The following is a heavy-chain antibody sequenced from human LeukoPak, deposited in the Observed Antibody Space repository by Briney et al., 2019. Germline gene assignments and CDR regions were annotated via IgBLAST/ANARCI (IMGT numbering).Heavy chain of an antibody. CDR1: GFTLTSSA. CDR2: IVVGSGNT. D-gene: IGHD5-12*01. V-gene: IGHV1-58*02. Sequence: ASVKVSCKASGFTLTSSAMQWVRQARGQRLEWIGWIVVGSGNTNYAQKFQERVTITRDMSTRTAYMELRSLRSEDTAVYYCAADTSGYDPYYYFDYWGQGTLVTASS. CDR3: AADTSGYDPYYYFDY. J-gene: IGHJ4*02.